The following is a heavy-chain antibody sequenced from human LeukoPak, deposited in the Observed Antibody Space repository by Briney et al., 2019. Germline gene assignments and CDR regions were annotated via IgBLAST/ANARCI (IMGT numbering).Heavy chain of an antibody. J-gene: IGHJ4*02. D-gene: IGHD6-19*01. CDR1: GGSISSYY. CDR2: IYYSGST. V-gene: IGHV4-59*08. CDR3: ARQIAVAAIDY. Sequence: PSETLSLTCTVSGGSISSYYWSWIRQPPGKGLEWIGYIYYSGSTNYNPSLKSRVTISVDTSKNQFSLKLSSVTAADTAVYYCARQIAVAAIDYWGQGTLVTVSS.